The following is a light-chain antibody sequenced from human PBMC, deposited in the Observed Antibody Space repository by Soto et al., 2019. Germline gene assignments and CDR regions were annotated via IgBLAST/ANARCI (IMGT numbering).Light chain of an antibody. CDR1: QSVRSY. Sequence: ESMLTQSPATLSLSPGERATLSCRASQSVRSYLAWYQQKPGQAPRLLIYDASNRAPGIPARFSGSGSGTDFTLTISSLEPDDFATYYCQQSYNTPLTFGQGTKVDIK. CDR2: DAS. CDR3: QQSYNTPLT. J-gene: IGKJ1*01. V-gene: IGKV3-11*01.